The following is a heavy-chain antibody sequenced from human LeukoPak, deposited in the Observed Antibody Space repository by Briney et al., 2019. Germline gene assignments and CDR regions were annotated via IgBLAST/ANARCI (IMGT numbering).Heavy chain of an antibody. CDR3: ARDTRRPSGFY. CDR2: IKEDGSNK. J-gene: IGHJ4*02. Sequence: GGSLRLFCAASGFTFSNCWMTWVRRTPGKGLEWVAVIKEDGSNKYYVDSVKGRFTISRDNAKNSLYLQMESLRAEDTAVYYCARDTRRPSGFYWGQGTPVTVSS. CDR1: GFTFSNCW. V-gene: IGHV3-7*01. D-gene: IGHD3-9*01.